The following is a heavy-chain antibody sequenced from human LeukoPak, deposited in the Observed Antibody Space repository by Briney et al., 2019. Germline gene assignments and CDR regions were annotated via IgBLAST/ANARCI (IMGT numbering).Heavy chain of an antibody. J-gene: IGHJ4*02. CDR2: ISSGGSNT. V-gene: IGHV3-11*04. D-gene: IGHD5-18*01. Sequence: GGSLRLSCAASGFTVSSNYMSWVRQAPGKGLEWVSYISSGGSNTYYADSVKGRFTISRDNAKKSLYLQMNSLRAEDTAVYYCARDADTAMVTGRFDKWGQGTLVTVSS. CDR1: GFTVSSNY. CDR3: ARDADTAMVTGRFDK.